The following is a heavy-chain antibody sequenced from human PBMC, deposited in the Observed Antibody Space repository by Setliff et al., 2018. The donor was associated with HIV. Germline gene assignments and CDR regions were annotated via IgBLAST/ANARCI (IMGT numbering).Heavy chain of an antibody. Sequence: SETLSLTCAVSGYSISTAYFWAWIRQPPGKGLEWIGGVHHSGSTHYNPSLRSRVTISPQTSKNQFSLELTSVTAADTAVYYCTRDLWGDDYYYNNMDVWGKGTTVTGSS. V-gene: IGHV4-38-2*02. CDR3: TRDLWGDDYYYNNMDV. J-gene: IGHJ6*03. CDR1: GYSISTAYF. D-gene: IGHD2-21*02. CDR2: VHHSGST.